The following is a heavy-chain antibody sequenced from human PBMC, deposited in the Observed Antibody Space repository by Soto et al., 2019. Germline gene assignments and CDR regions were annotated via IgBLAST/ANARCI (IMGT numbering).Heavy chain of an antibody. D-gene: IGHD3-3*01. CDR3: ATLYYDFWSETYYYMDV. Sequence: SETLSLTCTVSGGSISSSSYYWGWIRQPPGKGLEWIGSIYYSGSTYYNPSLKSRVTISVDTSKNQFSLKLSSVTAADTAVYYCATLYYDFWSETYYYMDVWGKGTTVTVSS. CDR1: GGSISSSSYY. V-gene: IGHV4-39*01. J-gene: IGHJ6*03. CDR2: IYYSGST.